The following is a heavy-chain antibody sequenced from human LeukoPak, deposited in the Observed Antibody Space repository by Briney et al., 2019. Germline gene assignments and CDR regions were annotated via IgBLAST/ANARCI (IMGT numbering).Heavy chain of an antibody. V-gene: IGHV3-30*19. CDR1: GFTFNHYA. Sequence: QPGRSLRLSCAASGFTFNHYAMHWVRQAPGRGLEWVAVIAYDGSNEYYADSVKGRFTISRDNSKNTLFLQMNSLRPEDTAMYYCARVPDLYGDLRRPFDYWGQGILVTVSS. D-gene: IGHD4-17*01. CDR3: ARVPDLYGDLRRPFDY. CDR2: IAYDGSNE. J-gene: IGHJ4*02.